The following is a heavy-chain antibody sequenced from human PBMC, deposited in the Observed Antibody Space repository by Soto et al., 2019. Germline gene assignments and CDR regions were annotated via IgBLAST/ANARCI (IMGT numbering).Heavy chain of an antibody. CDR2: ISYDGSNK. D-gene: IGHD4-17*01. V-gene: IGHV3-30-3*01. CDR3: ARDSAATTVTYNFDS. Sequence: QVQLVESGGGVVQPGRSLRLSCAASGFTFSSYAMHWVRQAPGKGLEWVAVISYDGSNKYYADSVKGRFTISRDNSKNRLYLKWTSLRVEDTVVYYGARDSAATTVTYNFDSGGRGTLVTVSS. J-gene: IGHJ4*02. CDR1: GFTFSSYA.